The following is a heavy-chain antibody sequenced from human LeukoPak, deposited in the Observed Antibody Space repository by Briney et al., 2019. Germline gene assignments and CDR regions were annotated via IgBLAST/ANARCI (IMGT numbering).Heavy chain of an antibody. V-gene: IGHV4-34*01. D-gene: IGHD3-10*01. J-gene: IGHJ4*02. CDR2: INHSGST. Sequence: PSETLSLTCTVSGGSISSYYWSWIRQPPGKALEWIGEINHSGSTTYNPSLKSRVIISADTSKNQFSLKLSSVTAADTAVYYCARRLKGSGSYYRPYYFDYWGQGTLVTVSP. CDR1: GGSISSYY. CDR3: ARRLKGSGSYYRPYYFDY.